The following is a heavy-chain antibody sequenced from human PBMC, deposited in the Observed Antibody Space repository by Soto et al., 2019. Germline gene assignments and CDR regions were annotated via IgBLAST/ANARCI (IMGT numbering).Heavy chain of an antibody. V-gene: IGHV5-51*01. CDR3: ARSRVSTPRLEDPFDI. CDR1: GYSFPTYW. Sequence: GESLKISCNGSGYSFPTYWLAWVRQTPGRGLEYMGIIYPGDSDSRYSPAFQGQVTISADKSINTAYLQWTSLKASDTAIYYCARSRVSTPRLEDPFDIWGQGTMVPVSS. CDR2: IYPGDSDS. D-gene: IGHD5-12*01. J-gene: IGHJ3*02.